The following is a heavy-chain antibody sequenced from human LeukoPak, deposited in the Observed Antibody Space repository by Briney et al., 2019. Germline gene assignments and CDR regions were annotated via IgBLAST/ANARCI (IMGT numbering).Heavy chain of an antibody. Sequence: PSETLSLTCTVSGGSISIYYWSWIRQPPGKGLEWIGYIYYSGSTNYNPSLKSRVTISVDTSKNQFSLKLSSVTAADTAVYYCARLASTNWFDPWGQGTLVTVSS. D-gene: IGHD2-2*01. CDR3: ARLASTNWFDP. CDR2: IYYSGST. V-gene: IGHV4-59*01. J-gene: IGHJ5*02. CDR1: GGSISIYY.